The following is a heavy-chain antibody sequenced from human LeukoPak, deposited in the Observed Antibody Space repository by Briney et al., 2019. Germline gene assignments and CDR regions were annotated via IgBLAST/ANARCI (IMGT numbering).Heavy chain of an antibody. Sequence: PSETLSLTCTVSGGSISSYYWSWIRQPPGKGLEWIGYIYYSGSTNYNPSLKSRVTISVDTSKNQFSLKLSSVTAADTAVYYCARCRGPKYYYYSMDVWGQGTTVTVSS. CDR2: IYYSGST. J-gene: IGHJ6*02. V-gene: IGHV4-59*01. CDR3: ARCRGPKYYYYSMDV. D-gene: IGHD5-12*01. CDR1: GGSISSYY.